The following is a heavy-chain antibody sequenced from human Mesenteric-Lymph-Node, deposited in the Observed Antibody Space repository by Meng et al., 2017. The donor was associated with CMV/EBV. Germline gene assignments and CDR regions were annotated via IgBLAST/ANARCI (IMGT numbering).Heavy chain of an antibody. Sequence: SETLSLTCAVSGASISSDNWWAWVRQSPGKGLEWIGEIYQSGSTNYNPSLESRVTISVDKSKNHFSPRLTSVTAADTAVYYCARDDGLAAAGTALDCWGQGTLVTVSS. CDR3: ARDDGLAAAGTALDC. V-gene: IGHV4-4*02. CDR1: GASISSDNW. J-gene: IGHJ4*02. D-gene: IGHD6-13*01. CDR2: IYQSGST.